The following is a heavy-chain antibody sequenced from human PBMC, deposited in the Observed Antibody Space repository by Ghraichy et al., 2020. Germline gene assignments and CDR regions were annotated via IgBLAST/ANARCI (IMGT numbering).Heavy chain of an antibody. CDR1: GGSVNSPTYY. D-gene: IGHD2-15*01. CDR2: IYYSGIT. CDR3: ARTSLHYSSDY. J-gene: IGHJ4*02. V-gene: IGHV4-61*01. Sequence: SQTLSLTCTVSGGSVNSPTYYWSWLRQPPGEGLEWIGYIYYSGITVYNPSLKSRVTISLDTSKNQVSLKLSSMTAADTAVYYCARTSLHYSSDYWGQGALVTVS.